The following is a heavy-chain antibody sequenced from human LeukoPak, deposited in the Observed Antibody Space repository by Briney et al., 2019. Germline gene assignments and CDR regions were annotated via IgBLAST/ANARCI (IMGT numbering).Heavy chain of an antibody. CDR1: GFTFSSYG. D-gene: IGHD6-19*01. CDR2: IWYDGSNK. V-gene: IGHV3-33*01. CDR3: ARDSASAAFDI. Sequence: PGGSLRLSCAASGFTFSSYGMHWVRQAPGKGLEWVAVIWYDGSNKYYADSVKGRFTISRDNSKNTLYLQMNSLRAEDTAVYYCARDSASAAFDIWGQGTMVTVFS. J-gene: IGHJ3*02.